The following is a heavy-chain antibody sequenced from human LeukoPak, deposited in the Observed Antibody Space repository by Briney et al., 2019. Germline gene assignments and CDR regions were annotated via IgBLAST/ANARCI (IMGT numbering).Heavy chain of an antibody. J-gene: IGHJ4*02. V-gene: IGHV4-59*08. CDR3: VRHGGSYFIY. CDR1: GGSISGYY. CDR2: IHSSGNT. D-gene: IGHD1-26*01. Sequence: AETLSLTCTVSGGSISGYYWSWIRQPPGKALEWIGYIHSSGNTVYNPSLKSRVTIAVDTSKNQFSLKLSSVTAVDTAIYYCVRHGGSYFIYWGQGTLVTVSS.